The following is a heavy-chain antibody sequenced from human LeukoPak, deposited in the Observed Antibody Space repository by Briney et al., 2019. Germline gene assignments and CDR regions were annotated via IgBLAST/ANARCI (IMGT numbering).Heavy chain of an antibody. J-gene: IGHJ4*02. D-gene: IGHD3-22*01. CDR2: IWYDGSNR. CDR1: GFTFSSSG. Sequence: GRSLRLSCAASGFTFSSSGMHWVRQAPGKGLERVAVIWYDGSNRYYADPVKGRFTVSRDNSKNTLYLQMNSLRAEDTAVYYCARAKGVSTGYRPTDYWGQGTLVTVSS. CDR3: ARAKGVSTGYRPTDY. V-gene: IGHV3-33*08.